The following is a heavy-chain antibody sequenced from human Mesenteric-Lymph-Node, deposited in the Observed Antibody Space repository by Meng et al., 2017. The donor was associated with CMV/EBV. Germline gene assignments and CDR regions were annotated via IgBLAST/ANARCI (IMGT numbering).Heavy chain of an antibody. V-gene: IGHV3-23*03. D-gene: IGHD6-19*01. J-gene: IGHJ4*02. CDR3: AKVRSGWYFDN. Sequence: GESLKISCEASGFTFSTYAMSWVRQGPGKGLEWVSIIDSGDSSTYYVDSVKGRFTISRDNSKNTLYLQMNSLRAEDTAVYYCAKVRSGWYFDNWGQGTPVTVSS. CDR1: GFTFSTYA. CDR2: IDSGDSST.